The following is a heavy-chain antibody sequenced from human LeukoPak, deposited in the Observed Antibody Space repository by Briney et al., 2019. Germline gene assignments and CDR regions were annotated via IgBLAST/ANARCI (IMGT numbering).Heavy chain of an antibody. D-gene: IGHD4-17*01. Sequence: GGSLRLSCAASAFTFRSYAMSWVRQAGGKGLEWVAVISYDGSNKYYADSVKGRFTISRDNSKNTLYLQMNSLRAEDTAVYYCAKDGYGDYVLDYWGQGTLVTVSS. CDR3: AKDGYGDYVLDY. J-gene: IGHJ4*02. CDR1: AFTFRSYA. CDR2: ISYDGSNK. V-gene: IGHV3-30*18.